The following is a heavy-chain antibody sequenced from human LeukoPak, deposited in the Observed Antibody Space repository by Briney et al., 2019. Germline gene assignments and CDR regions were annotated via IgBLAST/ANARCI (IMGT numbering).Heavy chain of an antibody. D-gene: IGHD3-10*01. J-gene: IGHJ6*03. V-gene: IGHV1-69*13. CDR1: GGTFSSYA. Sequence: GASVKVSCKASGGTFSSYAISWVRQAPGQGLEWMGGIIPIFGTANYAQKFQGRVTITADESTSTAYMELSSLRSEDTAVYYCARAHHYYGSGNQYYYYYMDVWGKATTVTVSS. CDR3: ARAHHYYGSGNQYYYYYMDV. CDR2: IIPIFGTA.